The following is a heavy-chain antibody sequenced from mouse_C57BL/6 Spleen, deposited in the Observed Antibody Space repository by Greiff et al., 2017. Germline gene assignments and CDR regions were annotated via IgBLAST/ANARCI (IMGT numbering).Heavy chain of an antibody. Sequence: EVMLVESEGGLVQPGSSMKLSCTASGFTFSDYYMAWVRQVPEKGLEWVANINYDGIATYYLDSLKSRFIISRDNAKNILYLQMSSLKSEDTATYYCARGHYGRAFYAMDYWGQGTSVTVSS. CDR1: GFTFSDYY. D-gene: IGHD1-1*01. J-gene: IGHJ4*01. CDR3: ARGHYGRAFYAMDY. V-gene: IGHV5-16*01. CDR2: INYDGIAT.